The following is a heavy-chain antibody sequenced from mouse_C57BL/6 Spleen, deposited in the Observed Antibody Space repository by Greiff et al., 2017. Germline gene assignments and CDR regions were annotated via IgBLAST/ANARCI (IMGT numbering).Heavy chain of an antibody. J-gene: IGHJ3*01. CDR2: INPGSGGT. CDR3: ARAEIYYDYDGGFAY. CDR1: GYAFTNYL. V-gene: IGHV1-54*01. D-gene: IGHD2-4*01. Sequence: QVQLQQSGAELVRPGTSVKVSCKASGYAFTNYLLEWVKQRPGQGLEWIGVINPGSGGTNNNEKFTGKATLTADKSSSTAYMQLSSLTSEYSAVYFCARAEIYYDYDGGFAYWGQGTLVTVSA.